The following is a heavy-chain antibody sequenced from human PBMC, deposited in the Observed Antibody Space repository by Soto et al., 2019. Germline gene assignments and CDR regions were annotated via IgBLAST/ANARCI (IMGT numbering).Heavy chain of an antibody. CDR1: GFTVSSNY. CDR3: XXXXXXXXXXXAS. J-gene: IGHJ5*02. CDR2: IYSGGRT. Sequence: EVQLVESGGGLVQPGGSLRLSCAASGFTVSSNYMSWVRQAPGKGLEWVSVIYSGGRTYYADSVKGRFTIYRDNYXXXXXXXXXXXXXXXXXXXXXXXXXXXXXXXXASWGQGTLVTVSS. V-gene: IGHV3-66*01.